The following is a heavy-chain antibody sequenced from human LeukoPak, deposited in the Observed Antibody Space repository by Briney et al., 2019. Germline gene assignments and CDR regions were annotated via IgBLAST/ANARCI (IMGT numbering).Heavy chain of an antibody. J-gene: IGHJ4*02. CDR3: ARRPPTVPFDC. D-gene: IGHD1-26*01. V-gene: IGHV4-38-2*02. CDR2: IYHSGST. Sequence: SETLSLTCTVSGYSISSGYYWGWIRQPPGKGLEWIGSIYHSGSTYYNPSLKSRVTISVDTSKNQFSLKLSSVTAADTAVYYCARRPPTVPFDCWGQGTLVTVSS. CDR1: GYSISSGYY.